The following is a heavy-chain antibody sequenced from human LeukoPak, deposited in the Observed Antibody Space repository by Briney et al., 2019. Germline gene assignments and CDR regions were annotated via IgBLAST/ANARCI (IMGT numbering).Heavy chain of an antibody. Sequence: GGSLRLSCAASGLTFSNFPMHWVRQAPGKGLEWVALIQDDGATTNYVDSVRGRFTISRDNSKSTVYLQMNSLKPDDTAVYYCATQSITLVVVISPFDYWGQGTLVTVSS. V-gene: IGHV3-30*02. CDR2: IQDDGATT. CDR3: ATQSITLVVVISPFDY. J-gene: IGHJ4*02. CDR1: GLTFSNFP. D-gene: IGHD3-22*01.